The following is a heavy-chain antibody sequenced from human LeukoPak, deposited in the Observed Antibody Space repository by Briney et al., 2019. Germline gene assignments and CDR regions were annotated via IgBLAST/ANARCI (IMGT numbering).Heavy chain of an antibody. J-gene: IGHJ6*02. Sequence: SVKVSCKASGGTFSSYAISWVRQAPGQGLEWMGGIIPIFGTANYAQKFQGRVTLTRDTSISTAYMELTTLTSDDTAIYYCARGHRIINGLDVWGQGTTVIVSS. V-gene: IGHV1-69*05. CDR3: ARGHRIINGLDV. CDR1: GGTFSSYA. CDR2: IIPIFGTA.